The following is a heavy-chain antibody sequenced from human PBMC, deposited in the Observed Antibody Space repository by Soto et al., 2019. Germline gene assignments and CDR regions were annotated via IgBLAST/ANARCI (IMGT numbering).Heavy chain of an antibody. Sequence: QEHLVQSGAEVKKSGSSVKVSCKDTGGLFSSYAVSWVRQAPGQGLEWMGGIIPVFDTVYYAQKFQGRVTITPDESTNTAYMELSRLRSEDTAMYYCARGGSGYVWFNEFWGQGTLVTVSS. CDR1: GGLFSSYA. D-gene: IGHD3-22*01. CDR3: ARGGSGYVWFNEF. J-gene: IGHJ4*02. V-gene: IGHV1-69*01. CDR2: IIPVFDTV.